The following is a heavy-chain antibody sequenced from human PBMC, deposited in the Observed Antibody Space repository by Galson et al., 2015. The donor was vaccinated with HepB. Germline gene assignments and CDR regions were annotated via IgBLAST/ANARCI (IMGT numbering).Heavy chain of an antibody. J-gene: IGHJ4*02. Sequence: SETLSLTCTVSGGSISSSSYYWGWIRQPPGKGLEWIGSIYYSGSTYYNPSLKSRVTISVDTSKNQFSLKLSSVTAADTAVYYCARQRYSCRLPDYWGQGTLVTVSS. CDR2: IYYSGST. CDR1: GGSISSSSYY. D-gene: IGHD1-1*01. CDR3: ARQRYSCRLPDY. V-gene: IGHV4-39*01.